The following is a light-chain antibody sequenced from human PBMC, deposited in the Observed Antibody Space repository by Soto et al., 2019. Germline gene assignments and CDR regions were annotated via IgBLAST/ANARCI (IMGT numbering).Light chain of an antibody. CDR3: MQATQFPWT. V-gene: IGKV2-24*01. CDR2: KIS. CDR1: QSLVYSDGNTY. J-gene: IGKJ2*01. Sequence: DIVMTQTPLSSPVTLGQPASISCRSSQSLVYSDGNTYLSWYQQRPGQPPRLLIYKISKRFYGVPDRFSGSGAGTDFTLKISRVEAEDVGVYYCMQATQFPWTLGQGTKLEIK.